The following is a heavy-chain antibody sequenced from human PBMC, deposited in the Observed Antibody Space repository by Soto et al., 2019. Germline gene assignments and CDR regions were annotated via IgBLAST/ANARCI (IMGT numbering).Heavy chain of an antibody. CDR2: INPSGGST. CDR3: AIGIAELFSNNYCARDG. J-gene: IGHJ6*02. V-gene: IGHV1-46*01. CDR1: GPTFTSFY. D-gene: IGHD3-10*01. Sequence: ASVTVSSASAGPTFTSFYRHLVREATGPGLEWMGIINPSGGSTSYAQKFQGRCTIPRDTSTSTVHMELSSLRSEDTAVYDCAIGIAELFSNNYCARDGCGRGTTGNVS.